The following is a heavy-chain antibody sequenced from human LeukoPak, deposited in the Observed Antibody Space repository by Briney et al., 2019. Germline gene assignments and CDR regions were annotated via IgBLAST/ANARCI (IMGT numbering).Heavy chain of an antibody. Sequence: SETLFLTCTVSGGSISSGGYYWSWIRQPPGKGLEWIAFIYHSGSTYYNPSLKSRVTISVDRSKNQFSLKVSSVTAADTAMYYCARDLFSGLPGTTDGYMDVWGKGTMVTVSS. D-gene: IGHD1-14*01. CDR3: ARDLFSGLPGTTDGYMDV. CDR2: IYHSGST. J-gene: IGHJ6*03. CDR1: GGSISSGGYY. V-gene: IGHV4-30-2*01.